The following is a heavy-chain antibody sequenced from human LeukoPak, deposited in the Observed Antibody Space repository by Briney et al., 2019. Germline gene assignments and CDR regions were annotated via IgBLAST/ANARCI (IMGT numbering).Heavy chain of an antibody. CDR1: GFTFDDYA. D-gene: IGHD3-22*01. J-gene: IGHJ4*02. V-gene: IGHV3-9*01. CDR3: AKDIGAYYYDKAFDY. CDR2: ISWNSGSI. Sequence: GRSLRLSCAASGFTFDDYAMRWVRQAPGKGLEWVSGISWNSGSIGYADSVKGRFTISRDNAKNSLYLQMNSLRAEDTALYYCAKDIGAYYYDKAFDYWGQGTLVTVSS.